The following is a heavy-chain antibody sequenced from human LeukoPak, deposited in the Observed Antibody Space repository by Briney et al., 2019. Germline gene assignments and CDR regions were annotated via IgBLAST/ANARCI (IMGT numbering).Heavy chain of an antibody. Sequence: KPSETLSLTCTVSGGSISSGDYYWSWIRQPPGKGLEWIGYIYYSGSTNYNPSLKSRVTISVDTSNHQFSLKLSSMTAADTAVYYCARGLNWFDYWGQGTLVTVSS. CDR1: GGSISSGDYY. D-gene: IGHD3-16*01. CDR3: ARGLNWFDY. J-gene: IGHJ5*01. CDR2: IYYSGST. V-gene: IGHV4-61*08.